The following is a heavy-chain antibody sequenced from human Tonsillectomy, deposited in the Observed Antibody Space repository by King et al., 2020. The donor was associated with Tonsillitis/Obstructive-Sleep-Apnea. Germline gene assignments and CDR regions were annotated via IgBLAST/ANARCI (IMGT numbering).Heavy chain of an antibody. CDR1: GFSLSTSGMC. D-gene: IGHD6-19*01. Sequence: VTLKESGPALVKPTQTLTLTCTFSGFSLSTSGMCVSWIRQPPGKALEWLARIDWDDDKYYSTSLKTRLTISKDTSKNQVVLTMTNMDPVDTATYYCAHSQGGWADDYYFDYWGQGTLVTVSS. J-gene: IGHJ4*02. V-gene: IGHV2-70*11. CDR3: AHSQGGWADDYYFDY. CDR2: IDWDDDK.